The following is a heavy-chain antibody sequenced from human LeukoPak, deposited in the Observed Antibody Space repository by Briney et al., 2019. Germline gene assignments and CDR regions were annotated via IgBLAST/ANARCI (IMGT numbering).Heavy chain of an antibody. CDR2: IYYSGST. D-gene: IGHD3-3*01. V-gene: IGHV4-59*01. CDR1: GRSISTYY. J-gene: IGHJ3*02. Sequence: SETLSLTCTVSGRSISTYYWTWLRQPPGKGLEWVGYIYYSGSTKYKPSLKSRVTISVDTSKNQFSLKLSSVTAADTAVYYCARGRFLDAFDIWGQGTMVTVCS. CDR3: ARGRFLDAFDI.